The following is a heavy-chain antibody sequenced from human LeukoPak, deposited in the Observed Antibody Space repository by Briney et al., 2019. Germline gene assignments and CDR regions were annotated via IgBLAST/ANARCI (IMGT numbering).Heavy chain of an antibody. CDR2: LSPSGGST. V-gene: IGHV1-46*01. CDR3: AREQLVGTYYFDY. J-gene: IGHJ4*02. Sequence: ASAKVSCKASGYTFTNYYMHWVRQAPGQGLEWMGILSPSGGSTSYAQKFQGRVTMTRDTSTSTVYMELSSLRSDDTAVYYCAREQLVGTYYFDYWGQGTLVTVSS. CDR1: GYTFTNYY. D-gene: IGHD6-6*01.